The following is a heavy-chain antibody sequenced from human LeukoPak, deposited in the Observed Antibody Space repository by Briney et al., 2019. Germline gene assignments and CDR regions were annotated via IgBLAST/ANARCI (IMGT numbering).Heavy chain of an antibody. D-gene: IGHD3-22*01. CDR2: IYNSGST. J-gene: IGHJ5*02. CDR1: GGSISSYY. Sequence: SETLSLTCTVSGGSISSYYWNWIRQPPGKGLEWIGYIYNSGSTNNNPSLKSRVTISVDTSKNQFSLKLSSVTAADTAVYYCAKHYDSSGYRLFDPWGQGTLVTVSS. V-gene: IGHV4-59*08. CDR3: AKHYDSSGYRLFDP.